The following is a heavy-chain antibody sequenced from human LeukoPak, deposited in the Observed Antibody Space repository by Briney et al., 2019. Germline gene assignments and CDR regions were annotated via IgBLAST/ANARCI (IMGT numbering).Heavy chain of an antibody. V-gene: IGHV4-39*01. Sequence: PSETLSLTXTVSGGSISSSSYYWGWIRQPPGKGLEWIGSIYYSGSTYYNPSLKSRVTISVDTSKNQFSLKLSSVTAADTAVYYCARPYCSSTSCYMAFAFDIWGQGTMVTVSS. CDR1: GGSISSSSYY. J-gene: IGHJ3*02. CDR2: IYYSGST. CDR3: ARPYCSSTSCYMAFAFDI. D-gene: IGHD2-2*02.